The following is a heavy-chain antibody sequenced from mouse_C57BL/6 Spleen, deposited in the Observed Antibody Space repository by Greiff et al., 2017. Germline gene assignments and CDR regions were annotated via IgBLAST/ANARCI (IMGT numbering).Heavy chain of an antibody. Sequence: VQVVESGAELVKPGASVKMSCKASGYTFPTYPIEWMMQNHGKSPEWIGNFHPYNDDIKYNEKFKGQVTLTVEKASSTVYLELSRLTSDDSAVYYCASNCGSSYFDSWGSGTTLTVSS. D-gene: IGHD1-1*01. J-gene: IGHJ2*01. CDR1: GYTFPTYP. CDR2: FHPYNDDI. V-gene: IGHV1-47*01. CDR3: ASNCGSSYFDS.